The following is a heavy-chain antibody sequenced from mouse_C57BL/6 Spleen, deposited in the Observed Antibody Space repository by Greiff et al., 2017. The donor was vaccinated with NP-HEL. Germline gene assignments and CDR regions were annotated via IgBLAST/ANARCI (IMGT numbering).Heavy chain of an antibody. CDR3: ARGNDYYGSSWGFAY. CDR2: IYPGSGNT. CDR1: GYTFTDYY. D-gene: IGHD1-1*01. Sequence: VQRVESGAELVRPGASVKLSCKASGYTFTDYYINWVKQRPGQGLEWIARIYPGSGNTYYNEKFKGKATLTAEKSSSTAYMQLSSLTSEDSAVYFCARGNDYYGSSWGFAYWGQGTLVTVSA. J-gene: IGHJ3*01. V-gene: IGHV1-76*01.